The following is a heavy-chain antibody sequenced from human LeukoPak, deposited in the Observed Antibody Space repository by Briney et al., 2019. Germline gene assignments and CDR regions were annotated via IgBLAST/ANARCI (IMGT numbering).Heavy chain of an antibody. D-gene: IGHD3-10*01. J-gene: IGHJ6*04. Sequence: SETLSLTCTVSGGSISSYYWSWIRQPPGKGLEWIGYIYYSGSTNYNPSLKGRVTISVDTSKNQFSLKLSSVTAADTAVYYCARDGTYYYGSGSYPNYYYYGMDVWGKGTTVTVSS. CDR3: ARDGTYYYGSGSYPNYYYYGMDV. CDR2: IYYSGST. V-gene: IGHV4-59*01. CDR1: GGSISSYY.